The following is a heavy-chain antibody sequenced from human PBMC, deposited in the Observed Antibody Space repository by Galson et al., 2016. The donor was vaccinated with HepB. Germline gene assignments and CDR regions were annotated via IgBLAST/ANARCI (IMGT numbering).Heavy chain of an antibody. CDR3: ARDEPMDV. D-gene: IGHD1-14*01. CDR1: TYTFITYY. V-gene: IGHV1-46*01. J-gene: IGHJ6*02. CDR2: INPTTGTT. Sequence: SVKVSCKASTYTFITYYLHWVRQAPGQGLGWMGIINPTTGTTTYAQKFQGRITMTRNTSTSTVYMELSSLRSDDTAVYYCARDEPMDVWGQGTTVTVSS.